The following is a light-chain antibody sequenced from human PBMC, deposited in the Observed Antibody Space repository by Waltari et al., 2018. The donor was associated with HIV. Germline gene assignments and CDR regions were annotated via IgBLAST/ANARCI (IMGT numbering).Light chain of an antibody. Sequence: SSELTQDPAVSVALGQTVRITCQGDSLRSYYASWYQQKPGQAPVLVMYTKNNRPSGIPVRCSGSYSGNTASLTITGAQAEDEADYYCNSRDSSGTYLVFGGGTKVTVL. CDR3: NSRDSSGTYLV. CDR1: SLRSYY. V-gene: IGLV3-19*01. CDR2: TKN. J-gene: IGLJ3*02.